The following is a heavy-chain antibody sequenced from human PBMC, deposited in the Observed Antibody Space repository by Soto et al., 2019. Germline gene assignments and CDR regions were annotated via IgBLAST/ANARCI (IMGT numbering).Heavy chain of an antibody. J-gene: IGHJ6*02. V-gene: IGHV3-30-3*01. CDR2: ISYDGSNE. CDR1: GFTFSDYA. D-gene: IGHD3-10*01. Sequence: GWSLRLSCAASGFTFSDYAMHWVRQAPGKGLEWVAVISYDGSNEYYADSVKGRFTISRDNSKNTLSLQMNSLRGEDTAMYYCATETTFYYGSGSFPYYGMDVWGQGTTVTVSS. CDR3: ATETTFYYGSGSFPYYGMDV.